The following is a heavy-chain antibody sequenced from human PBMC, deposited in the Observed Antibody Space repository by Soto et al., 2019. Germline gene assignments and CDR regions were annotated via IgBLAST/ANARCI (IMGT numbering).Heavy chain of an antibody. Sequence: EVQLLESGGGLVQPGESLRLSCVASGFTLSSYGMSWVRQAPGKGLEWVSTSGGNGGYTYYADSVKGRFTISRDNSKKTLYVQMNSLRAEGTAVYYFARHESGINTAFDFWGLGTLVTVSS. J-gene: IGHJ4*02. CDR3: ARHESGINTAFDF. CDR2: SGGNGGYT. CDR1: GFTLSSYG. D-gene: IGHD1-1*01. V-gene: IGHV3-23*01.